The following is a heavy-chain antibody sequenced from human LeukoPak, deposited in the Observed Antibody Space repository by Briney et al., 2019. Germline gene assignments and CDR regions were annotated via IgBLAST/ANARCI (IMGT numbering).Heavy chain of an antibody. D-gene: IGHD4-17*01. CDR1: GGTFSSYA. CDR3: ARSYGDYWYYFDY. J-gene: IGHJ4*02. V-gene: IGHV1-69*01. CDR2: IIPIFGTA. Sequence: SVKVSCKASGGTFSSYAISWVRQAPGQGLEWMGGIIPIFGTANYAQKFQGRVTITANESTSTAYMELSSLRSEDTAVYYCARSYGDYWYYFDYWGQGTLVTVSS.